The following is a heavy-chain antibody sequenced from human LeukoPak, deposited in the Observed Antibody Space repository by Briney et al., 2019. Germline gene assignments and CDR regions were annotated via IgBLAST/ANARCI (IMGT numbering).Heavy chain of an antibody. CDR1: GFTFSSYA. J-gene: IGHJ4*02. V-gene: IGHV3-33*06. CDR2: IWHDGSNQ. CDR3: AKGRYYDSRAYYSLDYFDY. Sequence: GGSLRLSCAASGFTFSSYAMHWVRQTPGKGLEWVAVIWHDGSNQTYTDSVKGRFTISRDNSKNTLDLHMNSLRAEDTAVYYCAKGRYYDSRAYYSLDYFDYWGQGALVTVSS. D-gene: IGHD3-22*01.